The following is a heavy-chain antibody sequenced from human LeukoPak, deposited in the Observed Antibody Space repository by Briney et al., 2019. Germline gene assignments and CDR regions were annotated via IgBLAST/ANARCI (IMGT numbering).Heavy chain of an antibody. Sequence: PGGSLRLSCAASGFTFSSYGMHWVRQAPGKGLEWVAVISYDGSNKYYADSVKGRFIISRDNSKSTLYLQMNSLRAEDTAVYYCAKSQARGGISGTIMAIVDSWGQGALVTVSS. V-gene: IGHV3-30*18. CDR2: ISYDGSNK. CDR1: GFTFSSYG. D-gene: IGHD5-24*01. CDR3: AKSQARGGISGTIMAIVDS. J-gene: IGHJ4*02.